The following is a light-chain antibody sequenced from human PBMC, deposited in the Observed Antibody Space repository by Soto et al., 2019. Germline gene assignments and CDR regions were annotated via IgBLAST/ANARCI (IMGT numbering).Light chain of an antibody. J-gene: IGKJ5*01. CDR1: QSFRGL. CDR2: DEY. V-gene: IGKV3-11*01. Sequence: EVVLTQSPVTLSLSPGERATLSFRASQSFRGLLAWYQQKTGQAPRILIYDEYNRATGIPHRFSGSGSGTDLNLTISSLEPEDSAVYYCQQRHMWPITCGQGTRLEIK. CDR3: QQRHMWPIT.